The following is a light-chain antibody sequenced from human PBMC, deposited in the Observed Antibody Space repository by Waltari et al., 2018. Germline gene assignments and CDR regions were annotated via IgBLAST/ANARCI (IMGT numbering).Light chain of an antibody. J-gene: IGLJ2*01. V-gene: IGLV2-11*01. Sequence: QSALTQPRSVSGSPGQSVTISCTGTRSDVGGSDYVSWYQQHPGKAPTLILYDVNHTPSGVPDRFSGSKSGNTASLTISGLQAGDEAVYFCCSYAGKYTSVFGAGTKVTVL. CDR2: DVN. CDR1: RSDVGGSDY. CDR3: CSYAGKYTSV.